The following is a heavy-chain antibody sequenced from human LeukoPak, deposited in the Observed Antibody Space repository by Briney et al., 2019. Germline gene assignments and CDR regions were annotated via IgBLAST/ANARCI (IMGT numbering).Heavy chain of an antibody. V-gene: IGHV1-46*03. J-gene: IGHJ1*01. CDR3: ARGGGITIFGVVIMREYFQH. CDR2: INPSGGST. CDR1: GYTFTSYY. Sequence: GASVKVSCKASGYTFTSYYMHWVRQAPGQGLEWMGIINPSGGSTSYAQKFQGRVTMNRDTSTSTVYMELSSLRSEDTAVYYCARGGGITIFGVVIMREYFQHWGQGTLVTVSS. D-gene: IGHD3-3*01.